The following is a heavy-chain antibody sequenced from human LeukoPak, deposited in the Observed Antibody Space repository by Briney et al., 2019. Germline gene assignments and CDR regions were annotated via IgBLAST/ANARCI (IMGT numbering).Heavy chain of an antibody. Sequence: DSVKVSCKASGYTFTSYGISWVRQAPGQGLEWMGWISAYNGNTNYAQEVQGRVTMTTDTSTSTAYMELRSLRSDDTAVYYCARAPTNDFWSAYYDYWGQGTLVTVSS. D-gene: IGHD3-3*01. CDR2: ISAYNGNT. CDR1: GYTFTSYG. J-gene: IGHJ4*02. CDR3: ARAPTNDFWSAYYDY. V-gene: IGHV1-18*01.